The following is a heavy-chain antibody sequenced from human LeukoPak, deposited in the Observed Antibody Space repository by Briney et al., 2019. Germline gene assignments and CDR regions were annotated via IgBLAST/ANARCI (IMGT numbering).Heavy chain of an antibody. CDR2: IYHSGST. D-gene: IGHD3-22*01. V-gene: IGHV4-30-2*01. Sequence: SETLSLTCAVSGGSISSGGYSWSWIRQPPGKGLEWIGYIYHSGSTYYNPSLKSRVTISVDRSKNQFSLKLSSVTAADTAVYYCARAGHYDSSGYPFDYWGQGTLVTVSS. CDR1: GGSISSGGYS. J-gene: IGHJ4*02. CDR3: ARAGHYDSSGYPFDY.